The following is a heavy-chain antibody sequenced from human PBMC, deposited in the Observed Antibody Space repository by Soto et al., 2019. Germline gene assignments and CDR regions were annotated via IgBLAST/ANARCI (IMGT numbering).Heavy chain of an antibody. CDR2: ISYDGSNK. CDR3: ARAAVRGVSLNDYYGMAV. V-gene: IGHV3-30*03. Sequence: QVQLVDSGGGVVQPGRSLRLSCAASGFTFSSYGRHWVRQAPGKGLEWVAVISYDGSNKYYADSVKGRFTISRDNSKSTLYLQMKCLRAEDTTVYYCARAAVRGVSLNDYYGMAVCGQGTTVTVSS. J-gene: IGHJ6*02. D-gene: IGHD3-10*01. CDR1: GFTFSSYG.